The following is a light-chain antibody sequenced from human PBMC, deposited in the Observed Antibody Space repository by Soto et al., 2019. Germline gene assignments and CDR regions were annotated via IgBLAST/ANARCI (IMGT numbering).Light chain of an antibody. CDR2: DAD. Sequence: DIQMTQSPYSLSAAVEARVTTACRPGQNINTYLNCYQQKPGKAPNLLIFDADILHNGVPSRFSGRGSRTDFTLTITSLQPDDFATYYCQQTSSAQFSFGPGTKVDI. J-gene: IGKJ3*01. CDR1: QNINTY. V-gene: IGKV1-39*01. CDR3: QQTSSAQFS.